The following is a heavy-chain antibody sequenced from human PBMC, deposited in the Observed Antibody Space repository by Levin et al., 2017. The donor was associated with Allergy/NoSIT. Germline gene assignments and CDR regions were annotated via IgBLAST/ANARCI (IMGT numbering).Heavy chain of an antibody. Sequence: SETLSLTCSVSGGSTRLGGYYWGWIRQHPVKGLEWLGYIYYSGETFYNPSVESRLVISHDTYENQFSLKLTSLTAADTAVYYCVRAQTGYVSPFDFWGPGTLVTVSS. CDR3: VRAQTGYVSPFDF. CDR2: IYYSGET. V-gene: IGHV4-31*03. D-gene: IGHD3-9*01. J-gene: IGHJ4*02. CDR1: GGSTRLGGYY.